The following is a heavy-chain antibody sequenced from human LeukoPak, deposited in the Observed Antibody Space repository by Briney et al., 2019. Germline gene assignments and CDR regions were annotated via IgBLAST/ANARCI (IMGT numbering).Heavy chain of an antibody. CDR3: ARGSSDYDILTGLNNWFDP. CDR2: ISSSGSTI. J-gene: IGHJ5*02. Sequence: GGSLRLSCAASGFTFSSYEMNWVRQAPGKGLEWVSYISSSGSTIYYADSVKGRFTISRDNAKNSLYLQMNSLRAEDTAVYYCARGSSDYDILTGLNNWFDPWGQGTLVTVSS. V-gene: IGHV3-48*03. CDR1: GFTFSSYE. D-gene: IGHD3-9*01.